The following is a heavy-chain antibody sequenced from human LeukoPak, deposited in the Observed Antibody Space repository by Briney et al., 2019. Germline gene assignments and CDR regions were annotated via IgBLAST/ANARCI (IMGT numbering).Heavy chain of an antibody. D-gene: IGHD1-26*01. Sequence: PSETLSLTCTVSGASISGYYWSWIRQPPGKGLEWIAYIYYSGSTNYNPSLKSRVTISVDTSKNQFSLKLSSVTAADTAVYYCARGWYNGSYRFDYWGQGTLVTVSS. CDR1: GASISGYY. V-gene: IGHV4-59*01. CDR3: ARGWYNGSYRFDY. CDR2: IYYSGST. J-gene: IGHJ4*02.